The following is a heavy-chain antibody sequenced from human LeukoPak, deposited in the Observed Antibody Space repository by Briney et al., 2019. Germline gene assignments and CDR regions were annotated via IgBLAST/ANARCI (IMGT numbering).Heavy chain of an antibody. CDR1: GFTFNYAG. CDR3: TTDEDWNYARKDV. CDR2: TVSEIDGGTT. D-gene: IGHD1-7*01. V-gene: IGHV3-15*04. J-gene: IGHJ6*02. Sequence: GGSLRLSCAASGFTFNYAGMSWVRQVPGKGLEWVGQTVSEIDGGTTDYAAPVKGRFTISRDDSKSTLYLQMNSLKIEDTAVYYCTTDEDWNYARKDVWGQGATVIVSS.